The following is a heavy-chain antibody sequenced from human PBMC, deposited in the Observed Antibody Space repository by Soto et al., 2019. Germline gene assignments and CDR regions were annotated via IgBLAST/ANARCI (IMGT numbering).Heavy chain of an antibody. CDR2: IYSGGST. V-gene: IGHV3-53*01. D-gene: IGHD3-9*01. CDR3: ARGLNFDV. J-gene: IGHJ4*02. Sequence: EVQLVESGGGLIQPGGSLRLSCAASGFTVSGNYMSWVRQAPGKGLECISGIYSGGSTHYADSVKARFTISRDNSKNTVSLEMNSLRAEDSAVYYCARGLNFDVWGQGTLVTVSS. CDR1: GFTVSGNY.